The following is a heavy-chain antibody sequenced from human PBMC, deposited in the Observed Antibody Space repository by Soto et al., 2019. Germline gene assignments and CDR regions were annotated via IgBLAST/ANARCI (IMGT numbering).Heavy chain of an antibody. CDR3: ARDRSTTAMGYGMDV. D-gene: IGHD5-18*01. J-gene: IGHJ6*02. Sequence: ASVKVSCKASGYTFTGYYMHWVRQAPGQGLEWMGWINPNSGGTNYAQKFQGWVTMTRDTSISTAYMEQSRLRSDDTAVYYCARDRSTTAMGYGMDVWGQGTTVTVSS. CDR1: GYTFTGYY. CDR2: INPNSGGT. V-gene: IGHV1-2*04.